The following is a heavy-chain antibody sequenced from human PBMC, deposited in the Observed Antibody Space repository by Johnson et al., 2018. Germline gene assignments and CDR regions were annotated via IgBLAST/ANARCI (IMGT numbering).Heavy chain of an antibody. D-gene: IGHD6-19*01. CDR1: GFTFSSYA. CDR3: ARVMPIAVAGQYYYGMDV. Sequence: VQLLESGGGVVQPGRSLRLSCAASGFTFSSYAMHWVRQAPGKGLEWVAVISYDGSNKYYADSVKGRFTISRDSSKNTLYLQMNSLRAEDTAVYYCARVMPIAVAGQYYYGMDVWGQGTTVTVSS. J-gene: IGHJ6*02. CDR2: ISYDGSNK. V-gene: IGHV3-30-3*01.